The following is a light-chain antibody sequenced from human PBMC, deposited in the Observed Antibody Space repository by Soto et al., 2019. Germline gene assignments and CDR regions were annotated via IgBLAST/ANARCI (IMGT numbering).Light chain of an antibody. Sequence: HSVLTQPPSVSGSPGQSVTISCTVTSSDVGDYEHVSWYQQAPGTAPKLIIFDVTNRPSGVPDRFSGSKSGNTPSLTIFGLQAEDEADYYCSLYTSSSTWVFGGGTKVTVL. V-gene: IGLV2-18*01. J-gene: IGLJ3*02. CDR3: SLYTSSSTWV. CDR2: DVT. CDR1: SSDVGDYEH.